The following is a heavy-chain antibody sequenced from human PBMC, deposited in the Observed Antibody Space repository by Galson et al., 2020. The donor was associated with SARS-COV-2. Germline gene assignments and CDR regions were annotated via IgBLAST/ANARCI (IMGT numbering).Heavy chain of an antibody. CDR3: ARWLYYGWNSGRVVWFDP. CDR1: GGSISSGGYS. J-gene: IGHJ5*02. Sequence: SETLSLTCAVSGGSISSGGYSWSWIRQPPGKGLEWIGYINYSGSTYYNPSLKSRVTISVDTSTNQFSLKLSSWTAAATAVYYCARWLYYGWNSGRVVWFDPWGQGTLVTVSS. CDR2: INYSGST. V-gene: IGHV4-30-4*07. D-gene: IGHD4-17*01.